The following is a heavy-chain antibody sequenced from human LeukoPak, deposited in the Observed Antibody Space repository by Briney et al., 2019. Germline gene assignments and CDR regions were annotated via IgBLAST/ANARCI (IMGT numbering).Heavy chain of an antibody. CDR2: IKQDGSEK. D-gene: IGHD2-8*01. CDR1: GFTFSSYW. CDR3: ETHPNGACSNGVCSNN. Sequence: PGGSLRLSCAASGFTFSSYWMSWVRQAPGKGLEWVANIKQDGSEKYYVDSVKGRFTISRDNGKNSLYLQMNSLRAEDTAVYYCETHPNGACSNGVCSNNWGQGTLATVSS. J-gene: IGHJ4*02. V-gene: IGHV3-7*01.